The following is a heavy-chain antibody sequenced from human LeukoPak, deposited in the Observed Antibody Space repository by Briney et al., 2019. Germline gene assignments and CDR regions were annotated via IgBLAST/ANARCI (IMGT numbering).Heavy chain of an antibody. CDR1: GYTFTSYG. CDR3: ARSAPLGSGMNDAFDF. CDR2: INPYSGGT. J-gene: IGHJ3*01. V-gene: IGHV1-2*02. Sequence: ASVKVSCKASGYTFTSYGISWVRQAPGQGLEWMGWINPYSGGTNFAQKFQGRVTMTRDTSISTAYMELTWLTSDDTAVYFCARSAPLGSGMNDAFDFWGQGTVVTVSS. D-gene: IGHD1-26*01.